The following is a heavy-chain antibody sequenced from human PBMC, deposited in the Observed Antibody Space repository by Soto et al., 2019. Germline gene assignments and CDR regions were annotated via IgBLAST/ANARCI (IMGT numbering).Heavy chain of an antibody. CDR1: GFTFSSYG. Sequence: QVQLVESGGGVVQPGRSLRLSCAASGFTFSSYGMHWVRQAPGKGLEWVAVISYDGSNKYYADSVKGRFTISRDNSKNTLYLQMNRLRAEDTAVYYCAKDQFDIVVGVAATGYYYGMDVWGQGTTVTVSS. CDR2: ISYDGSNK. J-gene: IGHJ6*02. D-gene: IGHD2-15*01. V-gene: IGHV3-30*18. CDR3: AKDQFDIVVGVAATGYYYGMDV.